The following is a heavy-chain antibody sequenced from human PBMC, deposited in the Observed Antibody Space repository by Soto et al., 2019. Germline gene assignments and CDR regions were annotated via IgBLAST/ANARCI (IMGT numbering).Heavy chain of an antibody. V-gene: IGHV4-59*01. CDR2: IYYSGST. J-gene: IGHJ4*02. CDR3: ARGQYDILTGSANSFDY. CDR1: GGSISSYY. Sequence: SETLSLTCTVSGGSISSYYWSWIRQPPGKGLEWIGYIYYSGSTNYNPSLKSRVTISVDTSKNQFSLKLSSVTAADTAVYYCARGQYDILTGSANSFDYWGQGTLVTVSS. D-gene: IGHD3-9*01.